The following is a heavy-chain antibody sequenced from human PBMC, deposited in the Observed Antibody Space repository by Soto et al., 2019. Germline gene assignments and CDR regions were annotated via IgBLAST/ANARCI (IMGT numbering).Heavy chain of an antibody. V-gene: IGHV3-9*01. CDR2: ISWNSGSV. J-gene: IGHJ4*02. CDR3: AKDGTNYESSGHYFDV. CDR1: GFTFDDYA. D-gene: IGHD3-22*01. Sequence: PGGSLRLSCAASGFTFDDYAMHWVRQAPGKGLEWVSGISWNSGSVGYADSVKGRFTIPRDNAKNSLYLQMNSLRAEGTAFYYCAKDGTNYESSGHYFDVWGQGTLVTVSS.